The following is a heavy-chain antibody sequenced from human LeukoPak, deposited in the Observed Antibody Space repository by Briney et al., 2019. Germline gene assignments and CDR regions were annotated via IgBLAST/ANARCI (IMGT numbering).Heavy chain of an antibody. J-gene: IGHJ3*02. CDR3: ARVRVTMVRGAYDAFDI. CDR2: INPNGGDT. V-gene: IGHV1-2*02. D-gene: IGHD3-10*01. CDR1: GYTFTDYY. Sequence: ASVKVSCKASGYTFTDYYMHWVRQAPGQGLEWMGWINPNGGDTRYAQQYQGRVTMTRDTPISAAYMELSSLSSDDTALYYCARVRVTMVRGAYDAFDIWAKGQWSPSLQ.